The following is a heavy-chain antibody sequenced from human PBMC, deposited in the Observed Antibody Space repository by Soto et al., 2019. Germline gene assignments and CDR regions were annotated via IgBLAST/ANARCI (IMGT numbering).Heavy chain of an antibody. D-gene: IGHD2-8*02. Sequence: GASVKVSCKTSGYTFTSYGISWVRQAPGQGLECMGWISTFNGNAHYAQNLQDRVTMTIDTSTSTAYLELTGLRSDDTGVYYCARLNGYSTGWFATWGQGTLVTVSA. J-gene: IGHJ5*02. CDR1: GYTFTSYG. CDR2: ISTFNGNA. V-gene: IGHV1-18*04. CDR3: ARLNGYSTGWFAT.